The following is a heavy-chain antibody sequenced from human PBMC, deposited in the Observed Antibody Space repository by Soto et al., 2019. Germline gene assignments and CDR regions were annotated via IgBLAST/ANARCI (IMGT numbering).Heavy chain of an antibody. V-gene: IGHV4-31*03. CDR3: ARYSPGSSWTFDY. Sequence: QVQLQESGPGLVKPSQTLSLTCTVSGGSISSGGYYWSWLRQHPGKGLEWIGYIYYSGSTYYNPSLKSRVTISVDTSKNQFSLKLSSVTAADTAVYYCARYSPGSSWTFDYWGQGTLVTVSS. D-gene: IGHD3-10*01. J-gene: IGHJ4*02. CDR1: GGSISSGGYY. CDR2: IYYSGST.